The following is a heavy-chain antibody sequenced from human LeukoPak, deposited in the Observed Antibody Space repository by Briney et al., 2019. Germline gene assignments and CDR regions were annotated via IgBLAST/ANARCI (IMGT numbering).Heavy chain of an antibody. Sequence: PGGSLRLSCAASGFTFSSYSMNWVRQAPGKGLEWVSVIYSGGSTYYADSVKGRFTISRDNSKNTLYLQMNSLRAEDTAVYYCTRDRATYYDILTGWADYYYYGMDVWGQGTTVTVSS. V-gene: IGHV3-53*01. CDR2: IYSGGST. D-gene: IGHD3-9*01. CDR1: GFTFSSYS. J-gene: IGHJ6*01. CDR3: TRDRATYYDILTGWADYYYYGMDV.